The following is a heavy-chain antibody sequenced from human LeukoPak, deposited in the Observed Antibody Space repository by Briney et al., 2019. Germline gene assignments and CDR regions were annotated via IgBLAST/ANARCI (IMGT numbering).Heavy chain of an antibody. CDR2: IYYSGST. V-gene: IGHV4-59*01. CDR1: GGSFSGYY. J-gene: IGHJ4*02. CDR3: ASHKGF. Sequence: PSETLSLTCAVYGGSFSGYYWSWFRQPPGEGPEWIGYIYYSGSTNYNPSLKSRVTISVDTSKSQFSLKLSSVTAADTAVYYCASHKGFWGQGTLVTVSS.